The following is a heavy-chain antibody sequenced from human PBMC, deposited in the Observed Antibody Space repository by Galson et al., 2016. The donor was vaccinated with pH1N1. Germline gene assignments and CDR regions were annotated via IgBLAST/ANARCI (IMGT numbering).Heavy chain of an antibody. D-gene: IGHD4-17*01. CDR3: ASRYGSSWYFDL. J-gene: IGHJ2*01. Sequence: ETLSLTCSVSGGSVNSGYHYWTWIRQPPGKGLEWIGYIFSRGSTHYNPSLKSRVTISFDTSKNQVSLDLSSVTPADTAVYYCASRYGSSWYFDLWGRGSLVAVSS. V-gene: IGHV4-61*01. CDR2: IFSRGST. CDR1: GGSVNSGYHY.